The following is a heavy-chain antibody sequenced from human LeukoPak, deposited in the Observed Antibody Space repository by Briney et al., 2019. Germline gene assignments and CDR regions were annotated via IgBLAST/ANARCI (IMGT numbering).Heavy chain of an antibody. V-gene: IGHV4-61*08. Sequence: SETLSLTCTVSGGTISSGDYYWSWIRQPPGKGLEWIGYIYYSGSTNYNPSLKSRVTISVDTPKNQFSLKLSSVTAADTAVYYCARLRSAAAGLDYWGQGTLVTVSS. CDR2: IYYSGST. CDR1: GGTISSGDYY. J-gene: IGHJ4*02. CDR3: ARLRSAAAGLDY. D-gene: IGHD6-13*01.